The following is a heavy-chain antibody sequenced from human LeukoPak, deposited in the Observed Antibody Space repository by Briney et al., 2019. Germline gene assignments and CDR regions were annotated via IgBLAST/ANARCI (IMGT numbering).Heavy chain of an antibody. CDR2: IIPILGIA. CDR3: ARIYYYDSSGYYPRFYDAFEI. D-gene: IGHD3-22*01. V-gene: IGHV1-69*04. J-gene: IGHJ3*02. CDR1: GYTFTSYD. Sequence: SVKVSCKASGYTFTSYDINWVRQATGQGLEWMVRIIPILGIANYAQKFQGRVTITADKSTSKAYMELSRLTSEDTAEYYCARIYYYDSSGYYPRFYDAFEIWGQGTMVTVSS.